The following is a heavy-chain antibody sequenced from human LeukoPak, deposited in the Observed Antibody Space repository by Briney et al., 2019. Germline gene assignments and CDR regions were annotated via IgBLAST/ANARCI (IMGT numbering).Heavy chain of an antibody. Sequence: SGGSLRLSCAASGFTFSTYDMHWVRQAPGKGLEWVAVISYDGSNKYYADSVKGRFTISRDNSKNTLYLQMNSLRAEDTAMYYCARKEMAPNWGQGTLVTVSS. CDR1: GFTFSTYD. D-gene: IGHD5-24*01. CDR2: ISYDGSNK. V-gene: IGHV3-30*03. J-gene: IGHJ4*02. CDR3: ARKEMAPN.